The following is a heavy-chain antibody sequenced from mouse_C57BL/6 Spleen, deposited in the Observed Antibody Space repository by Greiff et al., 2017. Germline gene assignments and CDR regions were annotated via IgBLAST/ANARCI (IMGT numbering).Heavy chain of an antibody. J-gene: IGHJ1*03. Sequence: DVKLVESGPELVKPGASVKISCKASGYSFTGYYMNWVKQSPEKSLEWIGEINPSTGGTTYNQKFKAKATLTVDKSSSTAYMQLKSLTSEDSAVYYCARKPNELGPSYWYFDVWGTGTTVTVSS. CDR2: INPSTGGT. CDR1: GYSFTGYY. D-gene: IGHD4-1*01. CDR3: ARKPNELGPSYWYFDV. V-gene: IGHV1-42*01.